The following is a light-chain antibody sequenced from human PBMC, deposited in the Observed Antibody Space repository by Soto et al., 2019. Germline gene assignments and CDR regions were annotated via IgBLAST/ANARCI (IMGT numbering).Light chain of an antibody. CDR3: QQANSFPLT. CDR1: QGIGSW. J-gene: IGKJ4*01. Sequence: DIQMTQSPSSVSASVGDTVTITCRASQGIGSWLGWYQQKPGKAPQLLIYGASSLQSGVPPRFSGSSSEIDFVLILSILQPEFFASYYCQQANSFPLTFGGGTKVEIK. CDR2: GAS. V-gene: IGKV1-12*01.